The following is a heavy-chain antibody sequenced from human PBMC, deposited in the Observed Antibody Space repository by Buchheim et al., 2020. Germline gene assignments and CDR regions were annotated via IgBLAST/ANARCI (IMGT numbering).Heavy chain of an antibody. V-gene: IGHV3-33*01. CDR2: MWYDGTNE. Sequence: QLQLVESGGGVVQPGTSLRLSCAASGFTFSTYGMHWVRQAPGKGLEWVAVMWYDGTNEYYAGSVQGRFIISRDNSKNTLYLQMNSLRAEDTAVYYCARGLLVRVVAAIDYWGQGTL. D-gene: IGHD2-15*01. J-gene: IGHJ4*02. CDR3: ARGLLVRVVAAIDY. CDR1: GFTFSTYG.